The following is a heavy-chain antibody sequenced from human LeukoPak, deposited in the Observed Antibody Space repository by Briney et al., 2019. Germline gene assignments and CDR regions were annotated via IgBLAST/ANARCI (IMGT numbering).Heavy chain of an antibody. V-gene: IGHV3-30*02. J-gene: IGHJ4*02. D-gene: IGHD3-9*01. Sequence: GGSLRLSCAASGFIFSTYGMHWVRQAPGKGLEWVAFIRYDGDKVFYADSVKGRFTISRDNSKNTLYLQMNSLRAEDTALYYCTRIPYGDILTGYYFYFDHWGQGTPVTVSS. CDR2: IRYDGDKV. CDR3: TRIPYGDILTGYYFYFDH. CDR1: GFIFSTYG.